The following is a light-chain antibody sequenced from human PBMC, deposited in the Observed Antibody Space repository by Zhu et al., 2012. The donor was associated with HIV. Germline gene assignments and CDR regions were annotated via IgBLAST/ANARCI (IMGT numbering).Light chain of an antibody. CDR3: QQLNTYPLFT. CDR2: DAS. J-gene: IGKJ3*01. CDR1: ESISRY. Sequence: DVQLTQSPSFLSASVGDRVTITCRASESISRYLAWYQQKPGKAPKLLIYDASTLQSGAPSTFSGSGSGTEFTPTISSLQPEDFAVYYCQQLNTYPLFTFGPGTKVDIK. V-gene: IGKV1-9*01.